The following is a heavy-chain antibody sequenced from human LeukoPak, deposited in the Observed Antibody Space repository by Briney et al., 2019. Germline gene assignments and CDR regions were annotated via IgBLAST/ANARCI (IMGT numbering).Heavy chain of an antibody. J-gene: IGHJ3*02. CDR3: AKRWTGEHHFHI. CDR1: GGSISGRH. CDR2: IYSTGGS. D-gene: IGHD3/OR15-3a*01. Sequence: SETLSLTCTVSGGSISGRHWSWIRQSAGKGRDWIGTIYSTGGSNYKPSLKSRVTMSLNTSTNRFSLTLTSVTTAHTALYFCAKRWTGEHHFHIWGQGTILTVAS. V-gene: IGHV4-4*07.